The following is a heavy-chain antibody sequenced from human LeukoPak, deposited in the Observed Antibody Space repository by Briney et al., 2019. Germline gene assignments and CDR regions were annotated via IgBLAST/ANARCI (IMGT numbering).Heavy chain of an antibody. D-gene: IGHD2-2*02. Sequence: AAVKVSCKASGYTFTSYGISWVRQAPGQGLEWMGWIRAYNGNTNYAQKLQGRVTMTTDTSTSTAYMELRSLRSDDTAVYYCARDSCAYPSEYGMDVWGQGTTVTVSS. CDR1: GYTFTSYG. J-gene: IGHJ6*02. V-gene: IGHV1-18*01. CDR2: IRAYNGNT. CDR3: ARDSCAYPSEYGMDV.